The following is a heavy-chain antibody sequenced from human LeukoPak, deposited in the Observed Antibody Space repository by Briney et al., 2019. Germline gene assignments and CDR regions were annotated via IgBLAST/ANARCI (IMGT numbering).Heavy chain of an antibody. V-gene: IGHV4-59*12. J-gene: IGHJ4*02. D-gene: IGHD2-2*01. CDR2: IYYSGST. Sequence: SETLSLTCTVSGGSISSYYWSWIRQPPGKGLEWIGYIYYSGSTNYNPSLKSRVTMSVDTSKNQFSLKLSSVTAADTAVYYCARDRSLGYAGSFFDYWGQGTLVTVSS. CDR1: GGSISSYY. CDR3: ARDRSLGYAGSFFDY.